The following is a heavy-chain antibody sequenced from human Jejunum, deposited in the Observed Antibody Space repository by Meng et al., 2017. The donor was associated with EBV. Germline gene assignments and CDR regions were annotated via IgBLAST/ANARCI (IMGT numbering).Heavy chain of an antibody. CDR3: ATVNYYDSPSY. D-gene: IGHD3-22*01. Sequence: DVPVGRSEVSGKKHAATVNISCKVSGHSITDYDMHWVQQAPGKGLEWMGLVDPEDGETIYSENFQGRDTITADASIDTAYMELSSLRSEDTAIYYCATVNYYDSPSYWGQGTLVTVSS. CDR2: VDPEDGET. V-gene: IGHV1-69-2*01. J-gene: IGHJ4*02. CDR1: GHSITDYD.